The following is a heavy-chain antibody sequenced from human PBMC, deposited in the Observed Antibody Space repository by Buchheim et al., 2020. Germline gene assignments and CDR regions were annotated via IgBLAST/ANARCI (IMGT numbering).Heavy chain of an antibody. CDR3: AKDSADGYNYFDY. CDR1: GFTFSSYG. D-gene: IGHD5-24*01. Sequence: VQLVESGGGLVQPGGSLRLSCAASGFTFSSYGMHWVRQAPGTGLEWVAVISYDGSNTYYADSVKGCFTISRDNSTNTLYLQMNSLRAEDTAVYYCAKDSADGYNYFDYWGQRTL. J-gene: IGHJ4*02. V-gene: IGHV3-30*18. CDR2: ISYDGSNT.